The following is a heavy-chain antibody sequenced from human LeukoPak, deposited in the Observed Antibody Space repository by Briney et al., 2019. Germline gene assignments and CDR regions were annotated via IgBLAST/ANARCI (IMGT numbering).Heavy chain of an antibody. D-gene: IGHD3-10*01. CDR2: IIPIFGTA. J-gene: IGHJ3*02. CDR3: ARDRSLWFGELLPQDAFDI. CDR1: GGTFSSYT. Sequence: SVKVSCKASGGTFSSYTISWVRQAPGQGLEWMGGIIPIFGTANYAQKFQGRVTITTDESTSTAYMELSSLRSEDTAAYYCARDRSLWFGELLPQDAFDIWGQGTMVTVFS. V-gene: IGHV1-69*05.